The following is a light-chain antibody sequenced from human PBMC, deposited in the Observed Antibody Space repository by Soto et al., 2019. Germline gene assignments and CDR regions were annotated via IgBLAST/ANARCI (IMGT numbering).Light chain of an antibody. CDR3: SSYTSSSTDV. Sequence: QSALTQAAAVSGSPGQSITISCTGTSSDVGGYDYVSWYQHHPGKAPKLTIYEVSNRPSGVSNRFSGSKSGNTASLTISGLQAEDEAEYYCSSYTSSSTDVFGTGTKVTV. CDR1: SSDVGGYDY. V-gene: IGLV2-14*01. J-gene: IGLJ1*01. CDR2: EVS.